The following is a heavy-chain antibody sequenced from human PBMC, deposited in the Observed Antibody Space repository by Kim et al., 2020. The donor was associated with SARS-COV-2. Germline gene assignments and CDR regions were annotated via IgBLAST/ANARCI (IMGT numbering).Heavy chain of an antibody. D-gene: IGHD4-17*01. CDR3: ARGRESYYGDYADGDDYPDDY. CDR1: GYTFTGYY. V-gene: IGHV1-2*06. Sequence: ASVKVSCKASGYTFTGYYMHWVRQAPGQGLEWMGRINPNSGGTNYAQKFQGRVTMTRDTSISTAYMELSRLRSDDTAVDYCARGRESYYGDYADGDDYPDDYWGQGTLVTVSS. J-gene: IGHJ4*02. CDR2: INPNSGGT.